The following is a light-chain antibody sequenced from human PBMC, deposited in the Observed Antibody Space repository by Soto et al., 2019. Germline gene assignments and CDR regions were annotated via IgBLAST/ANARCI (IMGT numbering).Light chain of an antibody. J-gene: IGKJ1*01. CDR3: QQYDTHST. Sequence: DIQITQSTSTLSASVGDRVTITCRASQSISIWLAWYQQKPGKAPNLLIYRASTLKSGVPSRFSGSGSGTDFTLTTSSLQLDDFATYYCQQYDTHSTFGQGTKV. CDR1: QSISIW. V-gene: IGKV1-5*03. CDR2: RAS.